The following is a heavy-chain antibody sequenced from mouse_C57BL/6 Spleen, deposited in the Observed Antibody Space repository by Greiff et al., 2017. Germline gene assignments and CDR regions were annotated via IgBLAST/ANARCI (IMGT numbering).Heavy chain of an antibody. D-gene: IGHD3-2*02. Sequence: EVKLMESGGGLVKPGGSLKLSCAASGFTFSSYTMSWVRQTPEKSLEWVATISGGGGNTYYPDSVKGRFTISRDNAKNTLYLQMSSLRSEDTALYYCARHQSGDDAMDYWGQGTSVTVSS. J-gene: IGHJ4*01. CDR3: ARHQSGDDAMDY. CDR2: ISGGGGNT. V-gene: IGHV5-9*01. CDR1: GFTFSSYT.